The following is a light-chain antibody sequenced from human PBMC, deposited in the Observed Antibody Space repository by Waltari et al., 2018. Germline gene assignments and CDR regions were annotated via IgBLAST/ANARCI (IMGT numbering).Light chain of an antibody. CDR2: WAS. Sequence: DIVMTQSPDSLAVSLGERATIHCKSNQSMFYSSNNKNYLTWYQHKPGQPPKLLIYWASTREAGVPERFSGGGSGTDFTLTISSLKAEDVAIYYCQQYFGTPRTFGGGTRVEIK. V-gene: IGKV4-1*01. CDR3: QQYFGTPRT. J-gene: IGKJ4*01. CDR1: QSMFYSSNNKNY.